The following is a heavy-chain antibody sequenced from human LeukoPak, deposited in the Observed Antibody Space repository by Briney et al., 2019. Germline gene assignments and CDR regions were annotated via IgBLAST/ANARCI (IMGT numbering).Heavy chain of an antibody. D-gene: IGHD3-10*01. CDR3: ARVLKPWFGEFAFDY. CDR1: GDSISSYY. V-gene: IGHV4-59*01. Sequence: PSETLSLTCTVSGDSISSYYWSWIRQPPGKRLEWIGYIYYSGSTNYNPSLKSRLTISLETSKNQFSLTLSSVTAADTAVYYCARVLKPWFGEFAFDYWGQGALVIVSS. J-gene: IGHJ4*02. CDR2: IYYSGST.